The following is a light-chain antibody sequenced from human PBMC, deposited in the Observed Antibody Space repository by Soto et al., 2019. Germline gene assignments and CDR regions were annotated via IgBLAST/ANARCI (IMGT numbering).Light chain of an antibody. Sequence: EIVLTQSPGTLSLSPGDRATLSCRASQSVYSSYLACYQKKPDPATILLIYAASSKATGIPDMFSGSGSGTYFTLISSRLEAEDVALYYCQQYGNLGTFGQGTKLEI. V-gene: IGKV3-20*01. J-gene: IGKJ2*01. CDR1: QSVYSSY. CDR3: QQYGNLGT. CDR2: AAS.